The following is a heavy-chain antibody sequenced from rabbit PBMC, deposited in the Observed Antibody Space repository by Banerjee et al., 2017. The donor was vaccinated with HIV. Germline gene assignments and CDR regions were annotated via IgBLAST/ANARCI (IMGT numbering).Heavy chain of an antibody. CDR3: ARAIDGHASFDL. CDR2: IDTGDISA. V-gene: IGHV1S40*01. D-gene: IGHD3-1*01. Sequence: QQLVESGGDLVKPGASLTLTCKASGFTLSSSYYMCWVRQAPGKGLEWIACIDTGDISAHFANWVNGRFTVSLDNAQNTVFLQMTSLTAADTATYFCARAIDGHASFDLWGQGTLVTVS. J-gene: IGHJ4*01. CDR1: GFTLSSSYY.